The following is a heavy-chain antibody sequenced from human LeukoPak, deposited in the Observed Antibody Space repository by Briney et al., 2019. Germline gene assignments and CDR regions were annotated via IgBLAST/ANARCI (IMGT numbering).Heavy chain of an antibody. D-gene: IGHD3-10*01. J-gene: IGHJ4*02. V-gene: IGHV4-59*01. CDR2: IYYSGST. CDR3: ARSELLWFGGVNSGFDY. CDR1: GGSMSSYY. Sequence: SETLSLTCTVSGGSMSSYYWSWIRQPPGKGLEWIGYIYYSGSTNYNPSLKSRVTISLDTSKIQFSLKLSSVTAADTAVYYCARSELLWFGGVNSGFDYWGQGTLVTVSS.